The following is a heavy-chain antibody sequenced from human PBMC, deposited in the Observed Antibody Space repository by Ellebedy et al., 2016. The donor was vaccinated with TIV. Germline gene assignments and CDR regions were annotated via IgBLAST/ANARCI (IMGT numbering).Heavy chain of an antibody. CDR2: ISWNSGSI. V-gene: IGHV3-9*01. J-gene: IGHJ4*02. CDR3: AKGRLGGGYVDY. CDR1: GFTFDDYA. D-gene: IGHD3-10*01. Sequence: GGSLRLXXAASGFTFDDYAMHWVRQAPGKGLEWVSGISWNSGSIGYADSVKGRFTISRDNAKNSLYLQMNSLRAEDTALYYCAKGRLGGGYVDYWGQGTLVTVSS.